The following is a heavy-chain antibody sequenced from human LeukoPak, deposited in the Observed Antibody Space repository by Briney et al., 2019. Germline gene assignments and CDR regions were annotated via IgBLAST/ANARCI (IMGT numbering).Heavy chain of an antibody. Sequence: GPVKVSCKASGYTFTGYYVHWVRQAPGQGLEWMGWMNPKSGGTNYAQKFEARVTMNRDTSINTAYMELSRLRFDDTAVYYCARSPDILTGEKFDYWGQGTLVTVSS. CDR3: ARSPDILTGEKFDY. D-gene: IGHD3-9*01. J-gene: IGHJ4*02. V-gene: IGHV1-2*02. CDR1: GYTFTGYY. CDR2: MNPKSGGT.